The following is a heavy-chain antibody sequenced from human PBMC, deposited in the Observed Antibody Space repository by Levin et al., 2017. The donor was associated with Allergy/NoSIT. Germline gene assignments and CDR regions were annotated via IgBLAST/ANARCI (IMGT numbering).Heavy chain of an antibody. V-gene: IGHV4-4*02. J-gene: IGHJ6*03. D-gene: IGHD7-27*01. CDR3: ARLPNWSYYVDV. CDR1: GDSITNGNW. Sequence: ASETLSLTCAVSGDSITNGNWWTWVRQPPGEGLEWIGEVYPNGNSNYNPSLKSRVTMSVDESKNQFSLKLSSVTAADTAMYYCARLPNWSYYVDVWGKGTTVTVSS. CDR2: VYPNGNS.